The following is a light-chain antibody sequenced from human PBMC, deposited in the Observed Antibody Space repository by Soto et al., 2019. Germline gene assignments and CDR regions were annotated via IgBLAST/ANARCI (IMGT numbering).Light chain of an antibody. J-gene: IGLJ1*01. CDR2: DVN. CDR1: SSYVGGYNF. V-gene: IGLV2-11*01. CDR3: CSYAGSYV. Sequence: QSALTQPRSVSGSPGQSVTISCAGTSSYVGGYNFVSWYQQHPGKAPKLILYDVNQRPSGVPDRFSGSTSGNAASLTISGLQAEDEADYYCCSYAGSYVFGTVTKLAVL.